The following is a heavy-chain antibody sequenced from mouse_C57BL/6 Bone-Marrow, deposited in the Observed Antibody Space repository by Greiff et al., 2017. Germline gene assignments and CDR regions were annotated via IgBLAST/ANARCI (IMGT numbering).Heavy chain of an antibody. CDR2: ISPGNSDT. Sequence: VQLQQSGTVLARPGASVKMSCKTSGYTFTSYWMHWVKQRPGQGLEWIGAISPGNSDTSYNQKFKGKAKLTAVTSASTAYMELSRLTNEDSAVYYCAYYGEGYFDVWGTGTTVTVAA. V-gene: IGHV1-5*01. J-gene: IGHJ1*03. CDR1: GYTFTSYW. D-gene: IGHD1-2*01. CDR3: AYYGEGYFDV.